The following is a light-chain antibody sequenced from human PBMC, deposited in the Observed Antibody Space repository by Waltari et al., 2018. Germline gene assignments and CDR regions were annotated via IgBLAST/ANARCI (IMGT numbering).Light chain of an antibody. Sequence: QSALTQPASVSGSPGQSIPLSCTGTSSDVGGSNDVSWYQQHPGKAPKLMIYDVSKRPSGVSNRFSGSKSGNTASLTISGLQAEDEADYYCSSYTSSSTYVFGTGTKVTVL. V-gene: IGLV2-14*01. CDR1: SSDVGGSND. J-gene: IGLJ1*01. CDR3: SSYTSSSTYV. CDR2: DVS.